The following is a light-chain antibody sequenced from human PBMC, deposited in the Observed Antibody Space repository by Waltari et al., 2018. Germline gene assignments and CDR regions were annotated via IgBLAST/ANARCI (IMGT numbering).Light chain of an antibody. CDR1: QSVAIS. V-gene: IGKV3-15*01. J-gene: IGKJ1*01. CDR2: GAS. CDR3: QQYNDWPPWT. Sequence: IVMTQSPATLSVSPGERVTLSCRASQSVAISLAWYHQKSGQAPRVLIFGASTRASGVPDRFTGSGSGTDFTLIISSLQSEDFGVYYCQQYNDWPPWTFGQGTRVEVK.